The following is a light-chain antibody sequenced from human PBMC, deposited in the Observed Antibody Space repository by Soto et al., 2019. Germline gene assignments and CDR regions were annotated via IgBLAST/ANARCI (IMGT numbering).Light chain of an antibody. CDR3: QQYDNLPLT. CDR2: GAS. J-gene: IGKJ3*01. Sequence: DIVMTQSPDSLAVSLCERATLSCRASQSVSSNLAWYQQKPGQAPRLLIFGASSRATGVPARFSGSGSGTESTLTINSLQSEDFELYFCQQYDNLPLTFGPGTKVDN. CDR1: QSVSSN. V-gene: IGKV3-15*01.